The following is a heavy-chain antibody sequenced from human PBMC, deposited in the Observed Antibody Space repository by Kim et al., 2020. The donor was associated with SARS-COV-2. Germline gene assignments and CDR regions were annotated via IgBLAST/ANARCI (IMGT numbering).Heavy chain of an antibody. Sequence: GGSLRLSCAASGFTVSNDYMNWVRQAPGKGLEWVSAISSDGVPMYADSVKGRFTISRHDSKNTLYLQMNSLRIEDTAVYYCARDTWESSSWSQDYWGQGT. D-gene: IGHD6-13*01. J-gene: IGHJ4*02. CDR1: GFTVSNDY. CDR2: ISSDGVP. V-gene: IGHV3-53*04. CDR3: ARDTWESSSWSQDY.